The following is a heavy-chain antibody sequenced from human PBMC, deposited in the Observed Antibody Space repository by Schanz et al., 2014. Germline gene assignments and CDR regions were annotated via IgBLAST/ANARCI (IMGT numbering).Heavy chain of an antibody. V-gene: IGHV1-46*01. CDR2: INLSGGST. J-gene: IGHJ4*02. D-gene: IGHD4-17*01. CDR3: ARGYGDSPTDF. Sequence: QVQLVQSGAEVKKPGASVKVSCKASGYTFTSDSMHWVRQAPGQGLEWMGMINLSGGSTNNAQKCQGRLTMTRDTSTSTAYMELSSLRSEDTAVYYCARGYGDSPTDFWGLGTLVTVSS. CDR1: GYTFTSDS.